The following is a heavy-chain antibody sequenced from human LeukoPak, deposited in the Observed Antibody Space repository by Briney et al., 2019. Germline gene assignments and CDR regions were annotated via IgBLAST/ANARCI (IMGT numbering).Heavy chain of an antibody. CDR2: ISWNSGSI. Sequence: GGSLRLSCAASGFTVSSNYMSWVRQAPGKGLEWVSGISWNSGSIGYADSVKGRFTISRDNAKKSLYLQMNSVRPEDTALYYCARDGYLDYWGQGTLVTVSS. CDR1: GFTVSSNY. D-gene: IGHD3-16*02. J-gene: IGHJ4*02. V-gene: IGHV3-9*01. CDR3: ARDGYLDY.